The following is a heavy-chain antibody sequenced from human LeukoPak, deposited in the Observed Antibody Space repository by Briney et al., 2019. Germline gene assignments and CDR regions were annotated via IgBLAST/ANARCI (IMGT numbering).Heavy chain of an antibody. CDR1: GGSISSSSYY. D-gene: IGHD3-22*01. V-gene: IGHV4-61*01. Sequence: SETLSLTCTVSGGSISSSSYYWSWIRQPPGKGLEWIGYIYYSGSTNYNPSLKSRVTISVDTSKNQFSLKLSSVTAADTAVYYCARDSSGQFDYWGQGTLVTVSS. CDR3: ARDSSGQFDY. J-gene: IGHJ4*02. CDR2: IYYSGST.